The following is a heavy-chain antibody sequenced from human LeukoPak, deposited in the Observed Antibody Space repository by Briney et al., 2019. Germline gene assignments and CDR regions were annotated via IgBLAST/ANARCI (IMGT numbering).Heavy chain of an antibody. D-gene: IGHD1-26*01. V-gene: IGHV4-4*09. CDR1: GASISNYY. CDR3: ARLGSYHDF. CDR2: IHTNGAS. Sequence: PSETLSLTCTVSGASISNYYWSWIRQTPEKGLEWMGHIHTNGASRYYPSLESRLTLSIDTSRNHLSLKLSSVTAADTAVYFCARLGSYHDFWGQGALVTVSS. J-gene: IGHJ4*02.